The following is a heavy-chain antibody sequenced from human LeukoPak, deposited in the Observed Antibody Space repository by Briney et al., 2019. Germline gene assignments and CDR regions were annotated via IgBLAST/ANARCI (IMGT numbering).Heavy chain of an antibody. CDR1: GFTFSGYA. CDR3: AREERGHLVGY. V-gene: IGHV3-30-3*01. Sequence: GGSLRLSCAASGFTFSGYAMHWVRQAPGKGLEWVALISYDGGSNKYYADSVKGRLTISRDNSKNTLCLQMNSLRAEDTAVYYCAREERGHLVGYWGQGTLVTVSS. D-gene: IGHD6-6*01. J-gene: IGHJ4*02. CDR2: ISYDGGSNK.